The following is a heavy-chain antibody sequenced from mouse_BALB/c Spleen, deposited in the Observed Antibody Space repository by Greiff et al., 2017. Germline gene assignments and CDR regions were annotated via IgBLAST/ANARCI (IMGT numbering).Heavy chain of an antibody. J-gene: IGHJ3*01. V-gene: IGHV3-2*02. CDR3: AGTTHPHYYYGSSYRFAY. D-gene: IGHD1-1*01. CDR2: ISYSGST. CDR1: GYSITSDYA. Sequence: VQLKESGPGLVKPSQSLSLTCTVTGYSITSDYAWNWIRQFPGNKLEWMGYISYSGSTSYNPSLKSRISITRDTSKNQFFLQLNSVTTEDTATYYCAGTTHPHYYYGSSYRFAYWGQGTLVTVSA.